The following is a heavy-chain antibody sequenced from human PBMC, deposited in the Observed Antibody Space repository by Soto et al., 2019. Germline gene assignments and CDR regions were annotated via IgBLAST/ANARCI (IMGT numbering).Heavy chain of an antibody. CDR3: ARGFAPTGDFDY. D-gene: IGHD4-17*01. CDR1: GGTFSSYT. J-gene: IGHJ4*02. Sequence: GASVKVSCKASGGTFSSYTISWVRQAPGQGLEWMGRIIPTLGIANYAQKFQGRVTITADKSTSTAYMELSSLRSEDTAVYYCARGFAPTGDFDYWGQGTLVTVSS. V-gene: IGHV1-69*02. CDR2: IIPTLGIA.